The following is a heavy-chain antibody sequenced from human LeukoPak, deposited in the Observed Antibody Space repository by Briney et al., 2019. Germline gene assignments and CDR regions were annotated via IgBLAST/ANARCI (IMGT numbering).Heavy chain of an antibody. CDR2: ISGGGDYI. Sequence: GGSLTLSCAASGVSFSSYSMTWVRQAPGKGLEWVSAISGGGDYIYYAASVKGRFTTYRENSKRTLYLQMSNRRDEDTAVYYCAKNWGPGMAFESWGQGTQVTVSS. D-gene: IGHD5-18*01. CDR3: AKNWGPGMAFES. V-gene: IGHV3-23*01. J-gene: IGHJ4*02. CDR1: GVSFSSYS.